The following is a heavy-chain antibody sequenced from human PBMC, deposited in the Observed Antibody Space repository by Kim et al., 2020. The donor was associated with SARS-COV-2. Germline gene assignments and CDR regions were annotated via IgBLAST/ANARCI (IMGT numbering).Heavy chain of an antibody. J-gene: IGHJ6*02. V-gene: IGHV3-48*02. CDR1: GFTFSSYS. CDR3: ARDDLNYYGSDYYYYYGMDV. D-gene: IGHD3-10*01. CDR2: ISSSSSTI. Sequence: GGSLRLSCAASGFTFSSYSMNWVRQAPGKGLEWVSYISSSSSTIYYADSVKGRFTISRDNAKNSLYLQMNSLRDEDTAVYYCARDDLNYYGSDYYYYYGMDVWGQGTTVTVSS.